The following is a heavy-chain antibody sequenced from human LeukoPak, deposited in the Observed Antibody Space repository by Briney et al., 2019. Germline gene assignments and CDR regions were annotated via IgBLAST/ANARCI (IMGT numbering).Heavy chain of an antibody. CDR3: ARGVDSSIETGGLAY. Sequence: PRGSLRLSCAASGFTLSSNYMSSVRQAPGKGLEWGSGINWNGVITVYADSVKGRFTISRDNAKNSLYLQMNSLRAEDTALYYSARGVDSSIETGGLAYWGQGTLVTVYS. V-gene: IGHV3-20*04. CDR1: GFTLSSNY. D-gene: IGHD6-13*01. J-gene: IGHJ4*02. CDR2: INWNGVIT.